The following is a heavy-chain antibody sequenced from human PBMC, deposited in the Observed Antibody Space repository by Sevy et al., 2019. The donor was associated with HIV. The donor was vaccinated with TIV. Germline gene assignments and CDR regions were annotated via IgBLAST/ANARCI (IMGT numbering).Heavy chain of an antibody. CDR3: ARKSVSYSHFDY. J-gene: IGHJ4*02. CDR2: FGIAGDT. CDR1: GFTFSYYD. D-gene: IGHD1-26*01. Sequence: GGSLRLSCAASGFTFSYYDMHWVRQPTGKGLEWVSGFGIAGDTYYSDSVKGRSTISRENAKNSLYLQMNSLRAGDAAVYYCARKSVSYSHFDYWGQGTLVTVSS. V-gene: IGHV3-13*01.